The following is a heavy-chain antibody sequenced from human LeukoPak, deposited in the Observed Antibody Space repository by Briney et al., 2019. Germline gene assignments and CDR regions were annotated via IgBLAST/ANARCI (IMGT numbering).Heavy chain of an antibody. Sequence: GESLKISCKGSGYSFTSYWIGWVRQMPGKGLEWMGIIYPGDSDTRYSPSFQGQVTISADKSISTAFLQWSSLKASDTAMYYCARAPNSSGYCYNWFDPWGQGTLVTVSS. CDR3: ARAPNSSGYCYNWFDP. CDR2: IYPGDSDT. J-gene: IGHJ5*02. D-gene: IGHD3-22*01. V-gene: IGHV5-51*01. CDR1: GYSFTSYW.